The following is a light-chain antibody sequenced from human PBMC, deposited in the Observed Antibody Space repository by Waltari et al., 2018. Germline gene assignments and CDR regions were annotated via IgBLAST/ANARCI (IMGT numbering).Light chain of an antibody. CDR2: KAS. CDR1: QSISSW. CDR3: QHYNSYPLT. J-gene: IGKJ4*01. Sequence: DIQMTQSPSTLSASVGDRVTITCRASQSISSWLAWYQQKPGQAPKLLIYKASSLESGVPSRFSGTESGTEFTLTISSLQPGDFATYYCQHYNSYPLTFGGGTKVEIK. V-gene: IGKV1-5*03.